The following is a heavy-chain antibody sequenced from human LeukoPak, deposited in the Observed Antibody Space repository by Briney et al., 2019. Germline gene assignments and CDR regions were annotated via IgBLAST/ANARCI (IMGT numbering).Heavy chain of an antibody. V-gene: IGHV3-23*01. Sequence: GGSLRLSCAASGFTFSSYVMSWVRQAPGKGLEWVSGISGSGGNTFYVGSVKGRFTISRDNSKNTLDLQMDSLRAEDTAIYYCAKENLLPAGGTLGSWGQGTLVTVSS. CDR2: ISGSGGNT. J-gene: IGHJ5*02. CDR1: GFTFSSYV. CDR3: AKENLLPAGGTLGS. D-gene: IGHD6-13*01.